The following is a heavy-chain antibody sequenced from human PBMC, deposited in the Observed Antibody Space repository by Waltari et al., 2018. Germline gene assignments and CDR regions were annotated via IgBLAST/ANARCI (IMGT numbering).Heavy chain of an antibody. CDR3: ARDGGFSVGATKFDY. CDR2: IKDGNGSR. Sequence: QVHLVQSGAEVKKPGASVKVSCKASGYSFTGFAIHWVRQAPGQRLEGMGWIKDGNGSRKNSQQCQGRVTFTGNTSARTVSMVLSSLTPEDTAVYYCARDGGFSVGATKFDYWGQGTLVTVSS. D-gene: IGHD1-26*01. CDR1: GYSFTGFA. J-gene: IGHJ4*02. V-gene: IGHV1-3*01.